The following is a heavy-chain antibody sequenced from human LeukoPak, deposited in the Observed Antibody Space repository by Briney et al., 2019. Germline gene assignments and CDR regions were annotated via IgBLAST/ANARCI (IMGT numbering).Heavy chain of an antibody. CDR1: GGSISSYY. J-gene: IGHJ6*03. D-gene: IGHD6-25*01. CDR2: IYTSGST. CDR3: ARGESSGATIYYYYYMDV. Sequence: PSETLSLTCTVSGGSISSYYWSWIRQPAGKGLEWIGRIYTSGSTNYNPSLKSRVTMSVDTSKNQFSLKLSPVTAADTAVYYCARGESSGATIYYYYYMDVWGKGTTVTVSS. V-gene: IGHV4-4*07.